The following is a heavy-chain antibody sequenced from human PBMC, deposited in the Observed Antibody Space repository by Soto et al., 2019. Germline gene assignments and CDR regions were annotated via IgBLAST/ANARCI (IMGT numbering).Heavy chain of an antibody. V-gene: IGHV3-23*01. Sequence: GGSLRLSCAASGFTFSSYAMSWVRQAPGKGLEWVSAISGSGGSTYYADSVKGRFTISRDNSKNTLYLQMNSLRAEDTAVYYCASPRRVTTQIGGDAFDIWGQGTMVTVSS. CDR1: GFTFSSYA. CDR2: ISGSGGST. D-gene: IGHD4-17*01. CDR3: ASPRRVTTQIGGDAFDI. J-gene: IGHJ3*02.